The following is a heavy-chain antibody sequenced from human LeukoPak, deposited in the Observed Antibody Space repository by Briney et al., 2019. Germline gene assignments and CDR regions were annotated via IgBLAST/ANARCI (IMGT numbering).Heavy chain of an antibody. Sequence: SETLSLTCTVSGGSISSSSYYWGWIRQPPGKGLEWIGSIYYSGSTYYNPSLKSRVTISVDTTKNQFSLKLSSVTAADTAVYYCARTMVRARFDYWGQGTLVTVSS. CDR2: IYYSGST. J-gene: IGHJ4*02. D-gene: IGHD3-10*01. CDR1: GGSISSSSYY. CDR3: ARTMVRARFDY. V-gene: IGHV4-39*01.